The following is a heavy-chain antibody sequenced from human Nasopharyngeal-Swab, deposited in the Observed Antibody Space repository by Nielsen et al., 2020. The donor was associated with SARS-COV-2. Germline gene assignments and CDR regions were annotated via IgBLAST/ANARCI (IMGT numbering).Heavy chain of an antibody. CDR3: AKDRRPLDY. J-gene: IGHJ4*02. V-gene: IGHV3-23*01. Sequence: GGSLRLSCAASGFTFSTYAMYWVRQPPGKGMEWVSTTSSSGDSTFYADSVKGRFTMSRDNSKNTLYLQVNSLRAEDTAVYYCAKDRRPLDYWGQGTLVTVSS. D-gene: IGHD6-6*01. CDR1: GFTFSTYA. CDR2: TSSSGDST.